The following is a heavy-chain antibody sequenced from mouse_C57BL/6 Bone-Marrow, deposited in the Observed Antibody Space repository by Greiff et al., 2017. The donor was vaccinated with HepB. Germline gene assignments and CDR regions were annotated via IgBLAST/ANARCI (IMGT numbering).Heavy chain of an antibody. CDR2: IEPSDSYT. V-gene: IGHV1-50*01. Sequence: QVQLQQPGAELVKPGASVKLSCKASGYTFTSYWMQWVNQRPGQGLEWIGEIEPSDSYTNYNQKFKGKSTLTVDTSSSTAYMQLNSLTSEDSAVYYCARDNYYGSYLHYYAMDYWGQGTSVTVSS. CDR1: GYTFTSYW. D-gene: IGHD2-1*01. J-gene: IGHJ4*01. CDR3: ARDNYYGSYLHYYAMDY.